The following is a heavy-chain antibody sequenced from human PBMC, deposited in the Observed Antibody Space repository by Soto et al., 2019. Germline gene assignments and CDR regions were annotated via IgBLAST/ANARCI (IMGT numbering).Heavy chain of an antibody. CDR1: GFTFSNAW. J-gene: IGHJ3*02. Sequence: GGSLRLSCAASGFTFSNAWMNWVRQAPGKGLEWVGRIKSKSDGGTTDYAAPVQGRFIVSRDDSKNTLYPQMQSLRTEDTAVYYCATDPFSGSYYGFYIWGQGTMVTVSS. CDR2: IKSKSDGGTT. CDR3: ATDPFSGSYYGFYI. D-gene: IGHD1-26*01. V-gene: IGHV3-15*01.